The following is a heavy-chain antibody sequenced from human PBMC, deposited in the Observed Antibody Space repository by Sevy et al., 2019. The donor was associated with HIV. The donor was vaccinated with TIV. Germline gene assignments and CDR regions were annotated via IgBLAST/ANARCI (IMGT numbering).Heavy chain of an antibody. CDR3: ARSLIVVVTAIVAGGAFDI. V-gene: IGHV3-33*01. J-gene: IGHJ3*02. CDR2: IWYDGSNK. D-gene: IGHD2-21*02. CDR1: GFTFSSYG. Sequence: GGSLRLSCAASGFTFSSYGMHWVRQAPGRGLEWVAVIWYDGSNKYYADSVKGRFTISRDNSKNTLYLQMNSLRAEDTAVYYCARSLIVVVTAIVAGGAFDIWGQWTMVTVSS.